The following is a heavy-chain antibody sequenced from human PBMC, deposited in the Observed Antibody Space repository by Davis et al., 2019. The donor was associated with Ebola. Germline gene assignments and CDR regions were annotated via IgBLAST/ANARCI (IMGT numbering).Heavy chain of an antibody. V-gene: IGHV1-2*06. CDR3: AGVPEWLVSEDWFDP. Sequence: ASVKVSSKASGYTFTGYYMHWVRQPPAQGLAWMGRINPNSGGTNYAQKFQGRVTMTSDTSISTAYMELSRLRSDDAAVYYCAGVPEWLVSEDWFDPWGQGTLVTVSS. D-gene: IGHD6-19*01. CDR1: GYTFTGYY. CDR2: INPNSGGT. J-gene: IGHJ5*02.